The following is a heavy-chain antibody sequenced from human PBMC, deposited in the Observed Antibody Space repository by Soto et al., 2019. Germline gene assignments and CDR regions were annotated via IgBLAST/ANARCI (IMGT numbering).Heavy chain of an antibody. J-gene: IGHJ6*01. Sequence: QVQLVQSGAEVKKPGYSVKVSCKASGGTFSSYTISWVRQAPGQGLEWMGRIIPILGIANYAQKFQGRVTITADKSTSTAYMELSSLRSEDTAVYYCARDRGVSDYYYYGMDVWGQGTTVTVSS. D-gene: IGHD1-26*01. CDR2: IIPILGIA. V-gene: IGHV1-69*08. CDR3: ARDRGVSDYYYYGMDV. CDR1: GGTFSSYT.